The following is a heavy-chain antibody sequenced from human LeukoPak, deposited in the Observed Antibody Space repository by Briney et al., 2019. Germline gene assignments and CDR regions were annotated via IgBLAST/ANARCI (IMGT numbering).Heavy chain of an antibody. J-gene: IGHJ4*02. CDR2: INYSGSS. D-gene: IGHD6-19*01. V-gene: IGHV4-34*01. CDR3: ARARGAVAGYFDY. CDR1: GGSFSGYY. Sequence: PSETLSLTCAVYGGSFSGYYWSWIRQPPEKGLEWIGEINYSGSSNYNPSLKSRVTISIDTSKNQFSLKLSSVTAADTAVYYCARARGAVAGYFDYWGQGTPVTVSS.